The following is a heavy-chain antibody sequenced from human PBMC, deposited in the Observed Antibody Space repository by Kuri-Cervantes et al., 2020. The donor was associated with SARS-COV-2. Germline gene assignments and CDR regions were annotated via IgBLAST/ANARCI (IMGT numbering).Heavy chain of an antibody. V-gene: IGHV3-21*01. CDR3: ARGGYSSGWYQRTNFDY. Sequence: GGSLRLSCAASGFTFSSYSMNWVRQAPGKGLEWVSSISSSSSYIYYADSVKGRFTISRDNAKNSLYLQMNSRRAEDTAVYYCARGGYSSGWYQRTNFDYWGQGTLVTVSS. CDR2: ISSSSSYI. D-gene: IGHD6-19*01. J-gene: IGHJ4*02. CDR1: GFTFSSYS.